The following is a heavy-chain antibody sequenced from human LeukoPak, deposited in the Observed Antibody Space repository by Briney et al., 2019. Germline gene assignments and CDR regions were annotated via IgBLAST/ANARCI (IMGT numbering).Heavy chain of an antibody. Sequence: SETLSLTCTVSGGSISSTKYYWGWIRQPPGKGLEWIGSVDYSGSTYYNPSRKSRMTISVDTTKNQFSLKLTSVTAADTAVYYCARHTGSGWHFDDWGQGTLVTVSS. CDR1: GGSISSTKYY. CDR2: VDYSGST. J-gene: IGHJ4*02. D-gene: IGHD6-19*01. V-gene: IGHV4-39*01. CDR3: ARHTGSGWHFDD.